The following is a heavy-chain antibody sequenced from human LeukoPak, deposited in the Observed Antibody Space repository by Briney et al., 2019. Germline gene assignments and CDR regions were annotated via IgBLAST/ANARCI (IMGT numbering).Heavy chain of an antibody. D-gene: IGHD3-22*01. V-gene: IGHV4-34*01. Sequence: SETLSLTCAVYGGSFSGYYWSWIRQPPGKGLEWIGEVNHSGSTNYNPSLKSRVTISVDTSKNQFSLKLSSVTAADTAVYYCASLLYYYDSSGYAPFDYWGQGTLVTVSS. CDR1: GGSFSGYY. CDR3: ASLLYYYDSSGYAPFDY. CDR2: VNHSGST. J-gene: IGHJ4*02.